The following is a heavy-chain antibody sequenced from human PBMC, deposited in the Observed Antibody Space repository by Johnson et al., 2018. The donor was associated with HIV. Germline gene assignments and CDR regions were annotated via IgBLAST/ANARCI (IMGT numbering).Heavy chain of an antibody. J-gene: IGHJ3*02. CDR2: IYSGGST. CDR1: GFTVSSNY. CDR3: ARYRRIQLWSRTGGAAYDI. D-gene: IGHD5-18*01. Sequence: VQLVESGGGVVQPGRSLRLSCAASGFTVSSNYMSWVRQAPGKGLEWVSVIYSGGSTYYADSVKGRFTISRDNSKNTLYLQMNSLRAEDTGVYYCARYRRIQLWSRTGGAAYDIWGQGTVVTVSS. V-gene: IGHV3-66*02.